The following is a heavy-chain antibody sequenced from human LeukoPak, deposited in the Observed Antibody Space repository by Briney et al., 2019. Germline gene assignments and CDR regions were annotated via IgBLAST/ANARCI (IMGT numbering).Heavy chain of an antibody. CDR2: VSASGSAT. D-gene: IGHD2/OR15-2a*01. J-gene: IGHJ4*02. Sequence: WGSLRLSCAASGFTFSSYTMNWVRQAPGKGLEWVSYVSASGSATYYGDSVKGRFTISRDNAKNSVYMQMNSLRDEDTAVYYCARISGLGAREYLDHWGQGTRVTVSS. CDR3: ARISGLGAREYLDH. V-gene: IGHV3-48*02. CDR1: GFTFSSYT.